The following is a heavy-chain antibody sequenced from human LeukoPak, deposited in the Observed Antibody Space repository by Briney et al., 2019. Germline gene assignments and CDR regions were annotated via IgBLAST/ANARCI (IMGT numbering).Heavy chain of an antibody. D-gene: IGHD3-22*01. CDR2: IRSKGNSYAT. CDR1: GFTFSDSA. CDR3: TTHPPNQYGSSAYHFEY. J-gene: IGHJ4*02. V-gene: IGHV3-73*01. Sequence: GGSLRLSCAASGFTFSDSAMHWVRQASGKGLEWVGRIRSKGNSYATEYAASVKGRFTISRDDSKNTAYLQMNSLKTEDTAVYYCTTHPPNQYGSSAYHFEYWGLGTLVIVSS.